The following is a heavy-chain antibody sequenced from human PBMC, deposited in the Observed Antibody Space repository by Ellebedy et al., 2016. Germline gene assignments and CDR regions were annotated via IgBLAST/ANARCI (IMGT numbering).Heavy chain of an antibody. CDR3: ARGWNPYYFDY. Sequence: ESLKISCASSGFTFSTYWMTWVRQPPGKGLEWIGYIYYSGSTNYNPSLKSRVTISVDTSKNQFSLKLSSVTAADTAVYYCARGWNPYYFDYWGQGTLVTVSS. J-gene: IGHJ4*02. CDR1: GFTFSTYW. CDR2: IYYSGST. D-gene: IGHD1-1*01. V-gene: IGHV4-59*01.